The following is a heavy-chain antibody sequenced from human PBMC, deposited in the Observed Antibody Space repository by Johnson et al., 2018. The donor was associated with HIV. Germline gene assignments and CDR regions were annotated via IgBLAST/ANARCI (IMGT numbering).Heavy chain of an antibody. V-gene: IGHV3-33*01. CDR2: IWYDGTNE. J-gene: IGHJ3*02. D-gene: IGHD2-2*02. CDR3: ARDDTEADGAFDI. CDR1: GFTFSSSG. Sequence: VQLVESGGGVVQPERSLRLSCAASGFTFSSSGMLWVRQAPGKGLEWVAVIWYDGTNEYSADSVKGRFTISRDNSKNTLYLQMNSLRAEDTAVYYCARDDTEADGAFDIWGQGTMVTVSS.